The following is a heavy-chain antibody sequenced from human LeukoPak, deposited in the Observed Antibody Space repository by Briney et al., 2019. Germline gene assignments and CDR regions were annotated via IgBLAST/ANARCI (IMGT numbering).Heavy chain of an antibody. Sequence: GGSLRLSCAVSGFTSSDHYMDWVRQAPGEGLEWVGRTRNKANSYTTEYAASVKGRFTISRDDSENSLYLQMNSLKTEATAVYYCTRHRYSSGWYIDYWGQGTLVTVSS. V-gene: IGHV3-72*01. J-gene: IGHJ4*02. CDR3: TRHRYSSGWYIDY. D-gene: IGHD6-19*01. CDR1: GFTSSDHY. CDR2: TRNKANSYTT.